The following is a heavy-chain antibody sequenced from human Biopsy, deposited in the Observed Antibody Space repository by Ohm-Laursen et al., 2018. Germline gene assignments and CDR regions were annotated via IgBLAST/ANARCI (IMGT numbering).Heavy chain of an antibody. CDR3: ARNTGWYGDLYYFDY. V-gene: IGHV1-46*01. J-gene: IGHJ4*02. D-gene: IGHD6-19*01. CDR2: INPSGSTT. CDR1: GYSFTSYY. Sequence: SSVTVSCKASGYSFTSYYMHWVRQAPGQGLEWMGMINPSGSTTSYPQIFQGRVTMTRDTSKSTVYMELSSLRSADTAVYFCARNTGWYGDLYYFDYWGQGTLVTVSS.